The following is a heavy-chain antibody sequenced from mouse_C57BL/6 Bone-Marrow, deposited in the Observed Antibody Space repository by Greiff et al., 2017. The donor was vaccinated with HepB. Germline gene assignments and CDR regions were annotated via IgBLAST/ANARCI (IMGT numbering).Heavy chain of an antibody. CDR3: AKGGGYYFSWFAY. D-gene: IGHD2-3*01. Sequence: VKLMESGPGLVQPSQSLSITCTVSGFSLTSYGVHWVRQSPGKGLEWLGVIWRGGSTDYNAAFMSRLSITKDNSKSQVFFKMNSLQADDTAIYYCAKGGGYYFSWFAYWGQGTLVTVSA. CDR1: GFSLTSYG. V-gene: IGHV2-5*01. CDR2: IWRGGST. J-gene: IGHJ3*01.